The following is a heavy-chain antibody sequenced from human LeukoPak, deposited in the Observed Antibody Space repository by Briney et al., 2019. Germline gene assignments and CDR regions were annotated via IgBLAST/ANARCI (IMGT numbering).Heavy chain of an antibody. D-gene: IGHD4-17*01. CDR1: GGTFSSYA. CDR3: ATVPLRPSTVTTYHH. V-gene: IGHV1-69*06. J-gene: IGHJ4*02. CDR2: IIPIFGTA. Sequence: SVKVSCKASGGTFSSYAISWVRQAPGQGLEWMGGIIPIFGTANYAQKFQGRVTMTEDTSTDTAYMELSSLRSEDTAVYYCATVPLRPSTVTTYHHWGQGTLVTVSS.